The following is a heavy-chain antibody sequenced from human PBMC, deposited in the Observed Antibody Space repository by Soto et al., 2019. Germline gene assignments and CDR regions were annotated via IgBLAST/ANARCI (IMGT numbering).Heavy chain of an antibody. V-gene: IGHV1-69*02. CDR3: AKMFEYSSSSGWFDP. J-gene: IGHJ5*02. D-gene: IGHD6-6*01. CDR1: GGTFSSYT. Sequence: SVKVSCKASGGTFSSYTISWVRQAPGQGLEWMGRIIPILGIANYAQKFQGRVTITADKSTSTAYMELSSLRSEDTAVYYCAKMFEYSSSSGWFDPWGQGTLVTVSS. CDR2: IIPILGIA.